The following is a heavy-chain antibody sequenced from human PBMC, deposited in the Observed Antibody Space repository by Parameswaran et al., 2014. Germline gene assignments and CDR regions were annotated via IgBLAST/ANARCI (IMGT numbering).Heavy chain of an antibody. CDR3: ARGYYYDGSGPSHYYYYGMDV. J-gene: IGHJ6*02. D-gene: IGHD3-22*01. CDR2: IIPISGRA. Sequence: WVRQAPGQGPEWMGGIIPISGRANYAQRFQGRVTITADESTSTAYMVLSSLRSEDTAVYYCARGYYYDGSGPSHYYYYGMDVWGQGTTVTVSS. V-gene: IGHV1-69*01.